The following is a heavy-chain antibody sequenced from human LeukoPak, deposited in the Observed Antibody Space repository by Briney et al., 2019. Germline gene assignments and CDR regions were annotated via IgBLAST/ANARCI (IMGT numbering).Heavy chain of an antibody. Sequence: PGGSLRLSCAASGFTFNSYAMSWVRQAPGKGLEWVSGIGGSGGYTYYADSVKGRFTISRDNSKNTLYLQMNSLRAEDTAVYYCAKSNIVVVPAHFDYWGPGTLVTVSS. V-gene: IGHV3-23*01. CDR2: IGGSGGYT. D-gene: IGHD2-2*01. CDR3: AKSNIVVVPAHFDY. CDR1: GFTFNSYA. J-gene: IGHJ4*02.